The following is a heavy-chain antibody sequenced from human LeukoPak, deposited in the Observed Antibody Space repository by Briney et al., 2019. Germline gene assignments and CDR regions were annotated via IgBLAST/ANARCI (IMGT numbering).Heavy chain of an antibody. CDR1: GFSFSAYS. CDR2: ISPSSSYI. J-gene: IGHJ3*02. CDR3: VRDGTRGVADAFDI. V-gene: IGHV3-21*01. Sequence: PGGSLRLSCATSGFSFSAYSINWVRQAPGKGLEWVSYISPSSSYIYYADSVKGRFTVSRDNAKNSLYLQMNSLRAEDTAVYYCVRDGTRGVADAFDIWGQGTMVTVSS. D-gene: IGHD1-26*01.